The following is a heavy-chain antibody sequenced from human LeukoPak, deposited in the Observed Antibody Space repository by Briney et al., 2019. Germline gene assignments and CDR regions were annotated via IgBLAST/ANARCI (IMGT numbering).Heavy chain of an antibody. V-gene: IGHV3-23*01. CDR2: IGAGGSST. CDR3: ARDSGSYYYYGMDV. CDR1: GFSFSAYG. J-gene: IGHJ6*02. D-gene: IGHD3-22*01. Sequence: PGGSLRLSCAASGFSFSAYGMTWVRQAPGKGLEWVSAIGAGGSSTYYADSVRGRFTISRDNSKNTLYLQMNSLRAEDTAVYYCARDSGSYYYYGMDVWGQGTTVTVSS.